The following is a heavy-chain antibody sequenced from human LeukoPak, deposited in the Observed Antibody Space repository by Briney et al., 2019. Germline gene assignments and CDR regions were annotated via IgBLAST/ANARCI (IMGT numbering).Heavy chain of an antibody. CDR1: GGSISTYY. CDR2: IYHSGST. D-gene: IGHD5-12*01. Sequence: PSETLSLTCTLSGGSISTYYWSWIRQPPGKGLEWIGYIYHSGSTNYNPSLKSRVTISVDTSKNQFSLKLSSVTAADTAVYYCARGGGYTSPIGYWGQGALVTVSS. J-gene: IGHJ4*02. CDR3: ARGGGYTSPIGY. V-gene: IGHV4-59*01.